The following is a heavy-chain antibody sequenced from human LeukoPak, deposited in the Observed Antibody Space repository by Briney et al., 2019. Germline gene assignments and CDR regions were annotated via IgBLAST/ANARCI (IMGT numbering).Heavy chain of an antibody. CDR2: ITSSGTTI. J-gene: IGHJ4*02. V-gene: IGHV3-48*04. CDR3: VRSTIDF. CDR1: GFTFSSYG. D-gene: IGHD2-2*01. Sequence: GGSLRLSCAASGFTFSSYGMHWVRQAPGKGLEWVAYITSSGTTIYYADSVKGRFTISRDNAKNTLYLQMNSLRADDTAVYYCVRSTIDFWGQGTLVTVSS.